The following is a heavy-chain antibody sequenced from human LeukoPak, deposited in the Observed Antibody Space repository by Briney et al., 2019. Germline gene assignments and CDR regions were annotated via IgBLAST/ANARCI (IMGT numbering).Heavy chain of an antibody. J-gene: IGHJ4*02. CDR1: GFAFSTYW. V-gene: IGHV3-7*01. CDR2: IRQDGSEK. D-gene: IGHD6-13*01. Sequence: GSLRLSCAGSGFAFSTYWMSWVRRAPGKGLEGVANIRQDGSEKYYVDSVKGRFTISRDNAKNSLYLQMNSLRAEDTAVYYCARSGYSSSWFNDYWGQGTLVTVSS. CDR3: ARSGYSSSWFNDY.